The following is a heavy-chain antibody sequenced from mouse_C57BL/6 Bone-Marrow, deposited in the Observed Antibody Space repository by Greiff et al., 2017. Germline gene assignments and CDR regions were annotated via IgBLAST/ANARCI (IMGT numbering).Heavy chain of an antibody. CDR2: IDPSDSYT. V-gene: IGHV1-50*01. CDR3: ARWGDGYYNAMDY. CDR1: GYTFTIYW. Sequence: QVQLKQPGAELVKPGASVKLSCKASGYTFTIYWMQWVKQRPGQGLEWIGEIDPSDSYTNYNQKFKGKATLTVDTSSSTAYMQLSSLTSEDSAVYYCARWGDGYYNAMDYWGQGTSVTVSS. J-gene: IGHJ4*01. D-gene: IGHD2-3*01.